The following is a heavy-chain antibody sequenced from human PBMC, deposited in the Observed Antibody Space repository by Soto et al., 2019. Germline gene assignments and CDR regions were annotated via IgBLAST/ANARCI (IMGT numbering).Heavy chain of an antibody. CDR1: GFTFSVYG. V-gene: IGHV3-30*18. CDR3: AKDGSHLAVAGTSPTSYFYGLAV. CDR2: VSYDGSIK. Sequence: QVQLVESGGGVVQPGRSLRLSCAASGFTFSVYGMHWVRQAPGKGLEWVALVSYDGSIKYYADSVKGRFTISRDNSKNTPYPEMNSLRVGDKAGYYCAKDGSHLAVAGTSPTSYFYGLAVWGQGTTVTVSS. D-gene: IGHD6-19*01. J-gene: IGHJ6*02.